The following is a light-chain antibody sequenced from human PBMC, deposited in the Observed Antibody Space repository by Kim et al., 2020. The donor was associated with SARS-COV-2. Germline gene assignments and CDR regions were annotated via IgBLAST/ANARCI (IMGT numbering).Light chain of an antibody. CDR2: GNN. CDR3: QSVDISRGVV. Sequence: TVYSTGNSPNLGAGYDVHWYQQLPGTVPRIIIYGNNNWPSGVPDRFSGFKSANTGTSASLTITGLQAEDEADYYCQSVDISRGVVFGGGTQLTVL. CDR1: SPNLGAGYD. J-gene: IGLJ2*01. V-gene: IGLV1-40*01.